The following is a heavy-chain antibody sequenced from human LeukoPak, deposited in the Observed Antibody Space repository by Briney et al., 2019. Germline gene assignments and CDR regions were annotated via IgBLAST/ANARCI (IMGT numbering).Heavy chain of an antibody. CDR2: ISWNSGAI. CDR1: GFNFEDYA. J-gene: IGHJ4*02. CDR3: ARHLNYYLDY. Sequence: GRSLRLSCVGSGFNFEDYAIHWVRQIPGKGLEWVTGISWNSGAIGFVDSVRGRFTISRDNAKNTLYLQMNSLRAEDTAVYYRARHLNYYLDYWGQGTLVTVSS. D-gene: IGHD3-10*01. V-gene: IGHV3-9*01.